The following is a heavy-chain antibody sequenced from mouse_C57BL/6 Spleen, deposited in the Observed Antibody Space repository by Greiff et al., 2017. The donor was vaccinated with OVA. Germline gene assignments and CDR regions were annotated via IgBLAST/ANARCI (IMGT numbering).Heavy chain of an antibody. Sequence: EVMLVESGGDLVKPGGSLKLSCAASGFTFSSYGMSWVRQTPDKRLAWVATISSGGSYTYYPDSVKGRFSISSDTAKNTLYLQMSSLTSEDTAMYYWARHYEYDGVYYFDYWGQGTTLTVSS. CDR2: ISSGGSYT. V-gene: IGHV5-6*01. D-gene: IGHD2-4*01. J-gene: IGHJ2*01. CDR1: GFTFSSYG. CDR3: ARHYEYDGVYYFDY.